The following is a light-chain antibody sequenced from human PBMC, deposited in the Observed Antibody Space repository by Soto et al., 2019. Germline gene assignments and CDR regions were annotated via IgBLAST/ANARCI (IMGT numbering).Light chain of an antibody. Sequence: DIQMTQSPSSLSASVGDRVTITCRASQSISSFLNWHQQKPGKAPKPLIYAASSLQSGVPARFSGSGSGIDFTLTISSLQPEDFATYYCQQSYSVPCTFGQGTKLEIK. V-gene: IGKV1-39*01. CDR1: QSISSF. CDR3: QQSYSVPCT. CDR2: AAS. J-gene: IGKJ2*02.